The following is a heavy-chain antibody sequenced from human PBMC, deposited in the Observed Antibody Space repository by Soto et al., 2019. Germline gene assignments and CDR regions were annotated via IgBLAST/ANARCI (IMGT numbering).Heavy chain of an antibody. J-gene: IGHJ6*02. D-gene: IGHD6-13*01. Sequence: SVKVSCKASGGTFSSYAISWVRQAPGQGLEWMGGIIPIFGTANYAQKFQGRVTITADESTSTAYMELSSLRSEDTAVYYCARPPGGGSRARGNYYYYGMDVWGQGTTVTVSS. CDR1: GGTFSSYA. CDR2: IIPIFGTA. V-gene: IGHV1-69*13. CDR3: ARPPGGGSRARGNYYYYGMDV.